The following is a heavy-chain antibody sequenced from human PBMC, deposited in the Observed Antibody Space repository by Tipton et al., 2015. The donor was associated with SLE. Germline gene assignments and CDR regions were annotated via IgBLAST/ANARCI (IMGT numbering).Heavy chain of an antibody. CDR1: GFTFSDYY. Sequence: GSLRLSCVASGFTFSDYYMSWIRQAPGKGLEWLSYISSAATTIYSADSLKGRFPISRDNAKNSVYLQMNNLRGEDTAVYYCARGLDYHTSGTFDFWGQGTLVTVSS. J-gene: IGHJ4*02. D-gene: IGHD3-22*01. CDR3: ARGLDYHTSGTFDF. V-gene: IGHV3-11*01. CDR2: ISSAATTI.